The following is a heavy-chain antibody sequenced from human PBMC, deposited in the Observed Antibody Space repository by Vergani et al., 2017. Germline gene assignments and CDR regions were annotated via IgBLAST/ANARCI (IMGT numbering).Heavy chain of an antibody. CDR3: ARDGXGPNYYDSSGPFDY. Sequence: EVQLVESGGGLVQPGGSLRLSCAASGFTFSSYWMHWVRQAPGKGLVWVSRISSDGSSTSYADSVKGRFTISRDNAKNTLSLQMNSLRAEDTAVYYCARDGXGPNYYDSSGPFDYWGQGTLVTVSS. D-gene: IGHD3-22*01. V-gene: IGHV3-74*01. CDR2: ISSDGSST. CDR1: GFTFSSYW. J-gene: IGHJ4*02.